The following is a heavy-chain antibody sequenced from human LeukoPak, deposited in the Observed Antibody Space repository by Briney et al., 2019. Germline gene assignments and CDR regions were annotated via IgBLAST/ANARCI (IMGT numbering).Heavy chain of an antibody. J-gene: IGHJ4*02. CDR2: IYYSGST. V-gene: IGHV4-39*01. D-gene: IGHD3-10*01. CDR1: DASIRGSSYY. Sequence: SETLTLTCTVSDASIRGSSYYWAWIRQTPGKGLEWIGSIYYSGSTHYTPSLKSRLTMSVDTSKNQFSLRVSSVTAADTAVYYCARNSSYYNTGGFDYWGQGILVTVSS. CDR3: ARNSSYYNTGGFDY.